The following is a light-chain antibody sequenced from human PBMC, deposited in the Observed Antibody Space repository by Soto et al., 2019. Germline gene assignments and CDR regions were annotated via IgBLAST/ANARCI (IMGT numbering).Light chain of an antibody. CDR2: GAS. J-gene: IGKJ1*01. CDR3: QQYGSSGT. V-gene: IGKV3-15*01. CDR1: QSVSSN. Sequence: EITMTQSPATLSVSPGERATLSCRASQSVSSNLAWYQQKPGQAPRLLIYGASTRATGIPARFSGSGSGTEFTLTISSLQSEDFAVYYCQQYGSSGTFGQGTKVDIK.